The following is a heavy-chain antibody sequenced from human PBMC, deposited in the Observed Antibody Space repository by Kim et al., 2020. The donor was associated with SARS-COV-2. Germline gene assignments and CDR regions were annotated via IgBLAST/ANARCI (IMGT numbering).Heavy chain of an antibody. J-gene: IGHJ6*01. D-gene: IGHD5-18*01. CDR3: ARALLGIQLWWLENGMDV. Sequence: GGSLRLSCAASGFTFSSYAMHWVRQAPGKGLEWVAVISYDGSNKYYADSVKGRFTISRDNSKNTLYLQMNILRAEDTAVYSCARALLGIQLWWLENGMDV. V-gene: IGHV3-30*04. CDR1: GFTFSSYA. CDR2: ISYDGSNK.